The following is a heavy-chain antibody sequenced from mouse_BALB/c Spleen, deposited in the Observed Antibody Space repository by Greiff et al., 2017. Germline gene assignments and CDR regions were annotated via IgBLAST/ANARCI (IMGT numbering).Heavy chain of an antibody. D-gene: IGHD2-3*01. Sequence: EVQLVESGGGLVQPGGSRKLSCAAFGFTFSSFGMHWVRQAPEKGLEWVAYISSGSSTIYYADTVKGRFTISRDNPKNTLFLQMTSLRSEDTAMYYCARNYDGYYPAWFAYWGQGTLVTVSA. CDR2: ISSGSSTI. CDR1: GFTFSSFG. V-gene: IGHV5-17*02. CDR3: ARNYDGYYPAWFAY. J-gene: IGHJ3*01.